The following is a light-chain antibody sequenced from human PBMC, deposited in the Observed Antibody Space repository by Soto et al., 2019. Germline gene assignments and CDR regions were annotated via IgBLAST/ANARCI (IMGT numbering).Light chain of an antibody. J-gene: IGKJ1*01. V-gene: IGKV1-27*01. CDR2: AAS. CDR1: LPISNY. Sequence: DIQMTQSPSSLSASVGDRVTITCRASLPISNYLAWYQQKPGKIPNLLIYAASTLQAGVPSRFSGSGSATEFILTISSLQPDDFATYYCQQYKDDAWTFGQGTKVDIK. CDR3: QQYKDDAWT.